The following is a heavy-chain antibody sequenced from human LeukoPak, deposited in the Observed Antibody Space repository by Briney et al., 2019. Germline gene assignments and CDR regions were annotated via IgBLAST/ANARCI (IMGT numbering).Heavy chain of an antibody. V-gene: IGHV4-39*07. CDR1: GGSISSSSYY. CDR3: ASEAYYYDSSGYYKY. J-gene: IGHJ4*02. D-gene: IGHD3-22*01. Sequence: SETLSLTCTVSGGSISSSSYYWGWIRQPPGKGLEWIGSIYYSGSTYYNPSLKSRVTISVDTSKNQFSLKLSSVTAADTAVYYCASEAYYYDSSGYYKYWGQGTLVTVSS. CDR2: IYYSGST.